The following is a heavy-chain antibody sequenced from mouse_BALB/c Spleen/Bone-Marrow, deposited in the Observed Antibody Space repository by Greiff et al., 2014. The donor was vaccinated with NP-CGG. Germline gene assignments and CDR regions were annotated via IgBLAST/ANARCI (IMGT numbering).Heavy chain of an antibody. CDR1: GFNIKDTY. Sequence: EVQLQQSGAELVKPGASVKLSCTASGFNIKDTYMHWVKQRPEQGLEWIGRIDPANGNTKYDPKFQGKATITADTSSNTAYLQLSSLTSEDTAVYYCATYYYGYYFDYWGQGTTLTASS. CDR2: IDPANGNT. D-gene: IGHD1-2*01. J-gene: IGHJ2*01. CDR3: ATYYYGYYFDY. V-gene: IGHV14-3*02.